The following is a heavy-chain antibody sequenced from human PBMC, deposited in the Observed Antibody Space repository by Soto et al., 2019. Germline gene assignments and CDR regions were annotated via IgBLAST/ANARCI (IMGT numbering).Heavy chain of an antibody. CDR1: GFSLRGYG. V-gene: IGHV3-30*18. CDR3: AKNPSFVDINSPDY. Sequence: QVQQVESGGDVVQPGRSLRLSCAASGFSLRGYGLHWVRQAPGKGLEWVAFIAYDESNKYYADSVKGRFTISRDDSKNTLYLKMNSLRAEDTAVYSCAKNPSFVDINSPDYGGQGTLVTVSS. CDR2: IAYDESNK. D-gene: IGHD5-12*01. J-gene: IGHJ4*02.